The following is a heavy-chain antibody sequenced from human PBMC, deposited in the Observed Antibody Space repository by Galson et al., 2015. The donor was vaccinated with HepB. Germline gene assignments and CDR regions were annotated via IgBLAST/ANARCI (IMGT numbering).Heavy chain of an antibody. CDR2: ISYDGSNK. D-gene: IGHD4-17*01. CDR1: GFTFSSYG. V-gene: IGHV3-30*18. J-gene: IGHJ4*02. CDR3: AKVGTEADYGDYHFDY. Sequence: SLRLSCAASGFTFSSYGMHWVRQAPGKGLEWVAVISYDGSNKYYADSVKGRFTISRDNSKNTLYLQMNSLRAEDTAVYYCAKVGTEADYGDYHFDYWGQGTLVTVSS.